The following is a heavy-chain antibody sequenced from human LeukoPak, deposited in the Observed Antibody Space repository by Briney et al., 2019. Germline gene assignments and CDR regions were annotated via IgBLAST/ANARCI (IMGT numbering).Heavy chain of an antibody. J-gene: IGHJ6*02. D-gene: IGHD3-22*01. Sequence: ASVKVSCKASGYTFTSYYMHWVRQAPGQGLERMGIINPSGGSTSYAQKFQGRVTIARDTSASTAYMELSSLRSEDTAVYYCARMRDSSFPTPHQDYGMDVWGQGTTVTVSS. CDR1: GYTFTSYY. CDR3: ARMRDSSFPTPHQDYGMDV. V-gene: IGHV1-46*01. CDR2: INPSGGST.